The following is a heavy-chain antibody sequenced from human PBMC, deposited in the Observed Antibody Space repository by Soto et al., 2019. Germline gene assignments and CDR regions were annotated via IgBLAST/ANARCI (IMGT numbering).Heavy chain of an antibody. V-gene: IGHV1-18*04. CDR1: GYTFRSYG. D-gene: IGHD3-22*01. CDR3: ARDWSRYYDNSGLIWFY. CDR2: ISAYNGDT. Sequence: QIQLVQSGGEVKKPGASVKVSCKASGYTFRSYGISWVRQAPGQGLEWVGWISAYNGDTHYAPKFQDRLTLTTETSTDTAYMELRSLRPDDTAVYYCARDWSRYYDNSGLIWFYWGEGSLVAVSS. J-gene: IGHJ4*02.